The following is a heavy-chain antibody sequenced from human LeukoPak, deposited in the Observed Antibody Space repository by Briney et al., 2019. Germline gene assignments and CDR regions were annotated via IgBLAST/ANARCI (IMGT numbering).Heavy chain of an antibody. V-gene: IGHV3-7*03. J-gene: IGHJ4*02. CDR1: GFTFSSYW. CDR2: IKQDGREK. CDR3: ARDLGPVDY. Sequence: GGSLRLSCAASGFTFSSYWMSWGRQAPGKGLGWVANIKQDGREKYYVDSVKGRFTISRDNAKNSLYLQMNSLRAEDTAVYYCARDLGPVDYWGQGTLVTVSS.